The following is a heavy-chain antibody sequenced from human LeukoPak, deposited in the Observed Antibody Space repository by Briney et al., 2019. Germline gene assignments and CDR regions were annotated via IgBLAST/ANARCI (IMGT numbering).Heavy chain of an antibody. Sequence: GGSLRLSCAASGFTFDDYAMHWVRQAPGKGLEWVSGISWNSGRIGYADSVKGRFTISRDNAKNSLYLQMNSLRVEDTALYYCAKDLYGSGSPPAAFDIWGQGTVVTVPS. V-gene: IGHV3-9*01. J-gene: IGHJ3*02. D-gene: IGHD3-10*01. CDR2: ISWNSGRI. CDR3: AKDLYGSGSPPAAFDI. CDR1: GFTFDDYA.